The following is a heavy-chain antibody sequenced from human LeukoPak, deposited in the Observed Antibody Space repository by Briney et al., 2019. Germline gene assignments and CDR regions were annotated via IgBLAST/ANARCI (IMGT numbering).Heavy chain of an antibody. D-gene: IGHD3-3*01. CDR2: IYYSGST. V-gene: IGHV4-30-4*08. Sequence: ASQTLSLTCTVSGGSIGSGDYYWSWIRQPPGKGLEWIGYIYYSGSTYYNPSLKSRVTISVDTSKNQFSLKLSSVTAADTAVYYCASRFWSGYLFDYWGQGTLVTVSS. J-gene: IGHJ4*02. CDR3: ASRFWSGYLFDY. CDR1: GGSIGSGDYY.